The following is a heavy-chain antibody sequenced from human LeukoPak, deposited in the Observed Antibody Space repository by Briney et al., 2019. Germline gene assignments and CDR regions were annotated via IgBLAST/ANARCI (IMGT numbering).Heavy chain of an antibody. CDR1: GGSIRSYY. CDR3: ARIRQEARITMVRGGKRAYGMDV. Sequence: PSETLSLTCTVSGGSIRSYYWSWIRQPPGKGLEWIGYIYYSGSTNYNPSLKSRVTISVDTSKNQFSLKLSSVTAADTAVYYCARIRQEARITMVRGGKRAYGMDVWGQGTTVTVSS. V-gene: IGHV4-59*01. D-gene: IGHD3-10*01. CDR2: IYYSGST. J-gene: IGHJ6*02.